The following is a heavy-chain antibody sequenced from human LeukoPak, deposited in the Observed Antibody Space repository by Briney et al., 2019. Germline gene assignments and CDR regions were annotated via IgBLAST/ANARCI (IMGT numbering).Heavy chain of an antibody. CDR3: ARAGSHYDILTGYYIRYFDY. D-gene: IGHD3-9*01. CDR2: IYYSGST. CDR1: GGSISGYY. J-gene: IGHJ4*02. V-gene: IGHV4-59*01. Sequence: PSETLSLTCTVSGGSISGYYWSWIWQPPGKGLEWIGYIYYSGSTNYNPSLKSRVTISVDTSKNQFSLKLSSVTAADTAVYYCARAGSHYDILTGYYIRYFDYWGQGTLVTVSS.